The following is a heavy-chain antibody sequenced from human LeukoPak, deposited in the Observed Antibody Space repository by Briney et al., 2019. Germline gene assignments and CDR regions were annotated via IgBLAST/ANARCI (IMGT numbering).Heavy chain of an antibody. V-gene: IGHV3-30*04. CDR2: ISYDGSNK. CDR1: GFTFSSYA. J-gene: IGHJ4*02. D-gene: IGHD6-13*01. CDR3: ARGRRQLVRSWGY. Sequence: GGSLRLSCAASGFTFSSYAMHWVRQAPGKGLEWVAVISYDGSNKYYADSVKGRFTISRDNSKNTLYLQMNSLRAEDTAVYYCARGRRQLVRSWGYWGQGTLVTVSS.